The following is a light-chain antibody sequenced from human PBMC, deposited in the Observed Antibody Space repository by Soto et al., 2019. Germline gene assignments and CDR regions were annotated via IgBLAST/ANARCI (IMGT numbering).Light chain of an antibody. Sequence: EIVLTQSPGTLSLSPGERATLSCRASQSVSSSYLAWYQQKPGQAPRLLIYGASSGATGIPDRFSGGGSGTDFPLTISRLEPDDFAVYYCQQYGSSFTFGQGTRVEIK. CDR1: QSVSSSY. CDR3: QQYGSSFT. V-gene: IGKV3-20*01. CDR2: GAS. J-gene: IGKJ5*01.